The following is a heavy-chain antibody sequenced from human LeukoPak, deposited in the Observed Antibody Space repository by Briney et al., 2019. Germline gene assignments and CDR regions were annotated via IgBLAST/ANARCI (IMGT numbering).Heavy chain of an antibody. V-gene: IGHV1-3*02. D-gene: IGHD3-10*01. CDR1: GYTFSSYA. Sequence: ASVKVSCKASGYTFSSYAIHWARQAPGQRLEWMGWSNAGNGNTKYSQEFEGRVTITWDTSASTAYMELSSLRSDDMAVYYCARGRGHYGLDVWGQGTTVTVSS. CDR2: SNAGNGNT. J-gene: IGHJ6*02. CDR3: ARGRGHYGLDV.